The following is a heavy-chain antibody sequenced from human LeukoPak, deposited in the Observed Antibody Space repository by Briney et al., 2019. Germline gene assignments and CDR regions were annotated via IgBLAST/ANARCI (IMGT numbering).Heavy chain of an antibody. Sequence: GGSVRLSCAASGFTFSDYYMSWGRQAPGKGLEWVSYISSSSSSIYYADSVKGRFTISRDNAKNSLHLQMNSLRDEDTAVYYCAREPRESCAAFDIWGQGTMVTVSS. CDR1: GFTFSDYY. V-gene: IGHV3-11*04. J-gene: IGHJ3*02. CDR3: AREPRESCAAFDI. CDR2: ISSSSSSI.